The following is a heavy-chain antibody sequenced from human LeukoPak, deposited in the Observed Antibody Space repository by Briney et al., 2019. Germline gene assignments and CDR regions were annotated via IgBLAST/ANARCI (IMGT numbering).Heavy chain of an antibody. CDR1: GYTFSDHY. Sequence: GASVKVSCKASGYTFSDHYIHWVRQAPGQGLEWMGWMNPNRGGTVYAQKFQGRVTMTRDTSISTAYLELSSLQFDDTAVYFCARPQQNNWCDSWGQGTLVTVSS. CDR2: MNPNRGGT. J-gene: IGHJ5*01. CDR3: ARPQQNNWCDS. V-gene: IGHV1-2*02. D-gene: IGHD6-13*01.